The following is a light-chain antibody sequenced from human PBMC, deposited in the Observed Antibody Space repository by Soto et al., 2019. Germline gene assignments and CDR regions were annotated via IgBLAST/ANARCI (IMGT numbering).Light chain of an antibody. Sequence: QSVLTQPPSVSAAPRQRVTISCSGSSSNIGNNAVNWYQQLPGKAPKLLIYFDDLLPSGVSDRFFGSKSGTSASLAISGLQSEDEADYYCEAWDDSLNGPVFGGVTKLTVL. CDR1: SSNIGNNA. V-gene: IGLV1-36*01. J-gene: IGLJ2*01. CDR2: FDD. CDR3: EAWDDSLNGPV.